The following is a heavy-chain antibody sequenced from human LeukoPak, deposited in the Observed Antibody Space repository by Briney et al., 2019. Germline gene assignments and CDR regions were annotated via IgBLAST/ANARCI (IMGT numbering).Heavy chain of an antibody. V-gene: IGHV4-34*01. Sequence: PSETLSLTCAVYGGSFSGYYWSWIRQPPGKGLEWIGEINHSGSTNYNPSLKSRVTISVDTSKNQFSLKLSSVTAAGTAVYYCARVSVDTAKDYWGQGTLVTVSS. CDR2: INHSGST. CDR1: GGSFSGYY. J-gene: IGHJ4*02. D-gene: IGHD5-18*01. CDR3: ARVSVDTAKDY.